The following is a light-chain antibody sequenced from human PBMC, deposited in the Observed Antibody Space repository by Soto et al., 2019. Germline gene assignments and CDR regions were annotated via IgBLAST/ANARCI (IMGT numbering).Light chain of an antibody. CDR3: NSYTSKSTGV. J-gene: IGLJ1*01. V-gene: IGLV2-14*01. CDR2: KVS. CDR1: SSDVGGYNY. Sequence: QSALTQPASVYGSAGQSITISCTGTSSDVGGYNYVSWYQQHPGKAPKLIIYKVSNRPSGVSNRFSGSKSGNTASLTISGPQAEDEADYYCNSYTSKSTGVFGTGTKLTAL.